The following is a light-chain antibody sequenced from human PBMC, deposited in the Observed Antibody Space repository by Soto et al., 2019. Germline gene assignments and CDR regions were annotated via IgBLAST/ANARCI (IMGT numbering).Light chain of an antibody. CDR3: QYYGTSAIT. V-gene: IGKV3-20*01. CDR1: PSVSSSY. CDR2: GAS. J-gene: IGKJ5*01. Sequence: EIVLTQSPATLSFSPGERATLSCRASPSVSSSYLAWYQQRPGQAPRLLIFGASSRATGIPVRFSGTGSGTDFTLTVSSLEPEDFAVYYCQYYGTSAITFGQGTRLEIK.